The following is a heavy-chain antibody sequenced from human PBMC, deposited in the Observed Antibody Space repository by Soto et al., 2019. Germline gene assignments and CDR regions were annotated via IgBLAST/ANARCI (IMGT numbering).Heavy chain of an antibody. Sequence: GASVKVSCKASGYTFTGYYMHWVRQAPGQGLEWMGWINPNSGGTNYAQKFQGRVTMTRDTSISTAYMELSRLRSDDTAVYYCARVLTYGSGSYYKGCWFDPWGQGTLVTVSS. CDR3: ARVLTYGSGSYYKGCWFDP. J-gene: IGHJ5*02. CDR1: GYTFTGYY. CDR2: INPNSGGT. D-gene: IGHD3-10*01. V-gene: IGHV1-2*02.